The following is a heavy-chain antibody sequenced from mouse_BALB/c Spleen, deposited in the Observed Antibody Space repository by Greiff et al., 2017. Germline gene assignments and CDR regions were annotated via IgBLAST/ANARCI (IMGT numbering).Heavy chain of an antibody. CDR3: TSFYYYCSLWFAY. V-gene: IGHV1S22*01. CDR2: IYPGSGST. J-gene: IGHJ3*01. D-gene: IGHD1-1*01. CDR1: GYTFTSYW. Sequence: LQQPGSELVRPGASVKLSCKASGYTFTSYWMHWVKQRPGQGLEWIGYIYPGSGSTNYDEKFKSKATLTVDTSASTAYMQLSSLTSEASAVYYCTSFYYYCSLWFAYWGQGTLVTVSA.